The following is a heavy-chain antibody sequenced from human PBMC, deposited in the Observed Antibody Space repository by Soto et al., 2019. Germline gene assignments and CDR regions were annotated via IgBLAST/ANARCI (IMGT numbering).Heavy chain of an antibody. Sequence: QVQLQESGPGLVKPSGTLSLTCAVSGGSISSSNWWSWVRQPPGKGLEWIGEIYHSGSTNYNPSLESRVTISGDKSKNQFSRRLGSGTAADTAVYYCARGDKWGRSGRGDYFDYWGQGTLVTVSS. CDR2: IYHSGST. CDR3: ARGDKWGRSGRGDYFDY. CDR1: GGSISSSNW. V-gene: IGHV4-4*02. D-gene: IGHD3-16*01. J-gene: IGHJ4*02.